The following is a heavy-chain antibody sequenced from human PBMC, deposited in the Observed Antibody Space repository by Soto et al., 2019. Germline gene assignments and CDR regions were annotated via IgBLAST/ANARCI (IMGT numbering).Heavy chain of an antibody. Sequence: LKISCKGSGYTFSTYWIAWVRQMPGKGLEWMGIIYPGDSDTKYSPAFQGQVTISADKSINTAYLQWTSLEASDTAMYYCARKFAPEFFDSWGQGTLVTVSS. CDR3: ARKFAPEFFDS. D-gene: IGHD3-10*01. CDR1: GYTFSTYW. V-gene: IGHV5-51*01. J-gene: IGHJ4*02. CDR2: IYPGDSDT.